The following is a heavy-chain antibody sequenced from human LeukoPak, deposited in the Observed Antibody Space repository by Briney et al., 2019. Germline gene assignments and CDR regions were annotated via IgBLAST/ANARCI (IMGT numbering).Heavy chain of an antibody. Sequence: GGSLRLSCAASGFTFSSYGMHWVRQAPGKGLEWVAFIRYDGGNKYHADSVKGRFTISRDNSKNTLYLQMNSLRAEDTAVYYCAKALTYYFDYWGQGTLVTVSS. CDR1: GFTFSSYG. CDR3: AKALTYYFDY. V-gene: IGHV3-30*02. J-gene: IGHJ4*02. CDR2: IRYDGGNK.